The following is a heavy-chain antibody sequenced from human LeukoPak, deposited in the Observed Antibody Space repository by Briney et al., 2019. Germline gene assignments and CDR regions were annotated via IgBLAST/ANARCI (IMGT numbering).Heavy chain of an antibody. Sequence: QAGGSLRLSCAASGFTFSTYAMSWVRQAPGRGLEWVSTISGGGDMTFSADSVKGRFSISRDDSKNTLFLQMNSLKAEDTAVYYCGTVFDHWGPGILVTVSS. J-gene: IGHJ4*02. CDR1: GFTFSTYA. CDR3: GTVFDH. V-gene: IGHV3-23*01. D-gene: IGHD1-14*01. CDR2: ISGGGDMT.